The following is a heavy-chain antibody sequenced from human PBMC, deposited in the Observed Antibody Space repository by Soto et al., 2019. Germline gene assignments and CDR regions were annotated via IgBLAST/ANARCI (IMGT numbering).Heavy chain of an antibody. J-gene: IGHJ5*02. Sequence: EASVKVSCKASGGTFSSYAISWVRQAPGQGLEWMGGIIPIFGTANYAQKFQGRVTITADESTSTAYMELSSLRSEDTAVYYCARDLEQLVGSWFDPWGQGTLVTVSS. CDR3: ARDLEQLVGSWFDP. D-gene: IGHD6-6*01. CDR2: IIPIFGTA. CDR1: GGTFSSYA. V-gene: IGHV1-69*13.